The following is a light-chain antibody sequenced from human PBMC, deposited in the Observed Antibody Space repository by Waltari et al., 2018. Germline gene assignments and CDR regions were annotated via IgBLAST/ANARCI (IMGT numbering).Light chain of an antibody. CDR1: QDLLYRSNNKTY. J-gene: IGKJ4*01. V-gene: IGKV4-1*01. Sequence: DIVMTQSPDSLAVSLGERATINCKSSQDLLYRSNNKTYLAWYQQKSGQPPKLLIYWASNRRSGVPERFRGSGSGTDFTLTISSLQAEDVAIYYCQQYFSVPLTFGGGTNVEIK. CDR2: WAS. CDR3: QQYFSVPLT.